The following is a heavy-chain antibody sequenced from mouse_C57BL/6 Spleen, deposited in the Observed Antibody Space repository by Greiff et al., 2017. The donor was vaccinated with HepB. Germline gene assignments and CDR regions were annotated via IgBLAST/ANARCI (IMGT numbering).Heavy chain of an antibody. D-gene: IGHD2-1*01. Sequence: EVKLMESGGDLVKPGGSLKLSCAASGFTFSSYGMSWVRQTPDKRLEWVATISSGGSYTYYPDSVKGRFTISRDNAKNTLYLQMSSLKSEDTAMYYCARHEGYYGNRYFDVWGTGTTVTVSS. CDR3: ARHEGYYGNRYFDV. J-gene: IGHJ1*03. CDR2: ISSGGSYT. V-gene: IGHV5-6*01. CDR1: GFTFSSYG.